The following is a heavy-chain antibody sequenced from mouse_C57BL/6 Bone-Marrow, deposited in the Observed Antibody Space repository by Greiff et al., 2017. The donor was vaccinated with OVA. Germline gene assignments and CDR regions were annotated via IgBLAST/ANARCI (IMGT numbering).Heavy chain of an antibody. J-gene: IGHJ2*01. V-gene: IGHV1-18*01. Sequence: EVKLQQSGPELVKPGASVKIPCKASGYTFTDYNMDWVKQSHGKSLEWIGDINPNNGGTIYNQKFKGKATLTVDKSSSTAYMELRSLTSEDTAVYYCARSRKLGSYFDYWGQGTTLTVSS. CDR2: INPNNGGT. D-gene: IGHD4-1*01. CDR1: GYTFTDYN. CDR3: ARSRKLGSYFDY.